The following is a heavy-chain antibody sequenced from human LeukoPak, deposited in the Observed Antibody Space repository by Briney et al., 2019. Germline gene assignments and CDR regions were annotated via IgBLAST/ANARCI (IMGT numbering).Heavy chain of an antibody. CDR3: ARDIVVVPATYYYYGMDV. CDR1: GYTFTSYG. V-gene: IGHV1-18*01. Sequence: ASVKVSCKASGYTFTSYGISWVRQAPGQGLEWMGWISAYNGNTNYEQKLQGSVTMTTDTSTSTAYMELRSLRSDDTAVYYCARDIVVVPATYYYYGMDVWGQGTTVTVSS. J-gene: IGHJ6*02. CDR2: ISAYNGNT. D-gene: IGHD2-2*01.